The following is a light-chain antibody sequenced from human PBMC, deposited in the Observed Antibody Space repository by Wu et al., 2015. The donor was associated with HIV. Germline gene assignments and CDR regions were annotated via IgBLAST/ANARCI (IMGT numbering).Light chain of an antibody. V-gene: IGKV3-20*01. CDR3: QQFRT. CDR2: SAS. Sequence: EIVLTQSPGTLSLSPGERATLSCRANQTVASSHLAWYQQKPGQAPRLLIYSASSRATGIPDRLSGSGSRRDFTLTISSLEPEDFAVYFCQQFRTFGPGTKVDIK. J-gene: IGKJ3*01. CDR1: QTVASSH.